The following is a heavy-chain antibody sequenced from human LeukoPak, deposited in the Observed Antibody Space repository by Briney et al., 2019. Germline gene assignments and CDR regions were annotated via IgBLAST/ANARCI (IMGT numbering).Heavy chain of an antibody. D-gene: IGHD6-13*01. V-gene: IGHV3-48*04. Sequence: GGSLRLSCAASGFTFSTYSMNWVRQAPGKGLEWVSYISGSSSSIYHADSVKDRFTISRDNAKNSLYLQMNSLRAEDTAVYYCARAMAAAEDYWGQGTLVTVSS. CDR2: ISGSSSSI. CDR1: GFTFSTYS. J-gene: IGHJ4*02. CDR3: ARAMAAAEDY.